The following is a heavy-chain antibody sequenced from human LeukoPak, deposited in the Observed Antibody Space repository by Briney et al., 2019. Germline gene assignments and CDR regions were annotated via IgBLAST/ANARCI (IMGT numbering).Heavy chain of an antibody. Sequence: GGSLRLSCAASGNYWMHWVRQAPGKGLVWVSHINSDGSWTSYADSVKGRFTISKDNAKNTVYLQMNNLRAEDTAVYYCARLGPYYGLKNWGQGTLVTVSS. CDR1: GNYW. CDR3: ARLGPYYGLKN. CDR2: INSDGSWT. V-gene: IGHV3-74*01. J-gene: IGHJ4*02. D-gene: IGHD3-10*01.